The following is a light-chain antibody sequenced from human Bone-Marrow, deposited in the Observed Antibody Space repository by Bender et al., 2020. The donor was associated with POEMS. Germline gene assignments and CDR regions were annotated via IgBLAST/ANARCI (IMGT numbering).Light chain of an antibody. CDR1: SSDLGTYNF. J-gene: IGLJ3*02. CDR2: EVS. CDR3: CSYAGRSVWV. V-gene: IGLV2-23*02. Sequence: QSALTQPASVSGSPGQSITISCTGTSSDLGTYNFVSWYQQHPGKAPKLMIYEVSKRPSGVSNRFSGSTSDNTASLTISGLQAEDEADFYCCSYAGRSVWVFGGGTKLTVL.